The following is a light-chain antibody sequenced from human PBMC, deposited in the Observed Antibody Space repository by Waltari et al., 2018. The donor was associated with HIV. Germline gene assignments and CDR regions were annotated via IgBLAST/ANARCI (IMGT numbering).Light chain of an antibody. V-gene: IGKV1D-13*01. CDR3: QQFNNYPLT. CDR1: QGISSA. CDR2: DAS. Sequence: AIQLTQSPSSLSASVGDRVTISCRASQGISSALAWYHQKPGKPPKLLIYDASGLESGVPSRFTGSGSGTDFTLTISSLQPEDFATYYCQQFNNYPLTFGGGTKVEIK. J-gene: IGKJ4*01.